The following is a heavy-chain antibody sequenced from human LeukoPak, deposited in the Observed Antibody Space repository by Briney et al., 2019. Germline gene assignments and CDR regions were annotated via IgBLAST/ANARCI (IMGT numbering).Heavy chain of an antibody. V-gene: IGHV3-64D*09. J-gene: IGHJ4*02. CDR3: VKVDTAMVFDY. D-gene: IGHD5-18*01. CDR2: ISSNGGST. Sequence: GGSLRLSGSASGFTFSSYAIHWVRQAPGKGLEHVSAISSNGGSTYYADSVKGRFTMSRDNSKNTLYLQMSSLRAEDTAVYYCVKVDTAMVFDYWGQGTLVTVSS. CDR1: GFTFSSYA.